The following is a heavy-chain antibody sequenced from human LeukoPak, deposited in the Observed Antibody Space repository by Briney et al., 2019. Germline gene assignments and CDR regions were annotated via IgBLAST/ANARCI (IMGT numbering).Heavy chain of an antibody. CDR1: GFTFSSYA. Sequence: GGPLRLSCAASGFTFSSYAMSWVRQAPGKGLEWVSAVSGSGGGTYCADSVKGRFTISRDNSKNTLYLQMNSLRAEDTAVYYCAIYGSKSAGRYAYVAHWGQGTLVTVSS. J-gene: IGHJ4*02. CDR3: AIYGSKSAGRYAYVAH. V-gene: IGHV3-23*01. D-gene: IGHD3-16*01. CDR2: VSGSGGGT.